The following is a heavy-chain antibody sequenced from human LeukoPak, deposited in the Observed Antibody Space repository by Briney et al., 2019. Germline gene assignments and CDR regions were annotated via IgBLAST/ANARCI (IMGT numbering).Heavy chain of an antibody. V-gene: IGHV1-18*01. CDR2: ISAYNGNT. CDR1: GYTLTSYG. Sequence: ASVKVSCKASGYTLTSYGISWVRQAPGQGLEWMGWISAYNGNTNYAQKLQGRVTMTTDTSTSTAYMELRSLRSDDTAVYYCARVAGSGYSYGGRGNFDYWGQGTLVTVSS. D-gene: IGHD5-18*01. CDR3: ARVAGSGYSYGGRGNFDY. J-gene: IGHJ4*02.